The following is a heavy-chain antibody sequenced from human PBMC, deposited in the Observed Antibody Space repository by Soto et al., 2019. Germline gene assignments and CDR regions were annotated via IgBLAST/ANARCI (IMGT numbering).Heavy chain of an antibody. CDR3: ARVKSQDSYGFYYYYGMDV. V-gene: IGHV1-69*13. D-gene: IGHD5-18*01. CDR2: IIPIFGTA. CDR1: GGTFSSYA. J-gene: IGHJ6*02. Sequence: SVKVSCKASGGTFSSYAISWVRQAPGQGLEWMGGIIPIFGTANYAQKFQGRVTITADESTSTAYMELSSLRSEDTAVYYCARVKSQDSYGFYYYYGMDVWGQGTTVTVS.